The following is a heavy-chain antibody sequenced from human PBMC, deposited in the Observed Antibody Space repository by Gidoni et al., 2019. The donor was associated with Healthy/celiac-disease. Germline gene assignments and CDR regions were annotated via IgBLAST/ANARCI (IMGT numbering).Heavy chain of an antibody. J-gene: IGHJ4*02. CDR1: GGSISSSSYY. Sequence: QLQLQESGPGLVKPSETLSLTCTVSGGSISSSSYYWGWIRQPPGKGLEWIGSIYYSGSTSYNPSLKSRVTISVDTSKNQFSLKLSSVTAADTAVYYCARQVYGDYASDYWGQGTLVTVSS. CDR2: IYYSGST. D-gene: IGHD4-17*01. V-gene: IGHV4-39*01. CDR3: ARQVYGDYASDY.